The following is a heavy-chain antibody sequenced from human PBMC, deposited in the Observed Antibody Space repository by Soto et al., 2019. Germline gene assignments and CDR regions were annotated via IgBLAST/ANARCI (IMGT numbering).Heavy chain of an antibody. CDR1: GGTIDSGAYY. CDR2: IYYSGNT. J-gene: IGHJ4*02. Sequence: QVQLQESGPGLVKPSQTLSLTCTVSGGTIDSGAYYWSWIRQHPGKGLEWIGYIYYSGNTFYNPSLASRVAVSLGTSNNQFSQKMRSVTAADTVVYYCSRGPHPPSDSYRHPSFDYWGQGTLVTVSS. D-gene: IGHD2-21*01. CDR3: SRGPHPPSDSYRHPSFDY. V-gene: IGHV4-31*02.